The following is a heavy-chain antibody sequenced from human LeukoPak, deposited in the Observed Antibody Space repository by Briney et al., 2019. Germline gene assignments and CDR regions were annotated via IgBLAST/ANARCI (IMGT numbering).Heavy chain of an antibody. CDR1: GFTFSDYY. V-gene: IGHV3-11*04. J-gene: IGHJ3*02. CDR3: AREGYYYDSSGYDAFDI. D-gene: IGHD3-22*01. Sequence: GGSLRLSCAATGFTFSDYYMGWIRQAPGKGLEWVSCISSSGGSIYYADSVKGRFTISRDNAKNSLYLQMNSLRAEDTAVYYCAREGYYYDSSGYDAFDIWGQGTMVTVSS. CDR2: ISSSGGSI.